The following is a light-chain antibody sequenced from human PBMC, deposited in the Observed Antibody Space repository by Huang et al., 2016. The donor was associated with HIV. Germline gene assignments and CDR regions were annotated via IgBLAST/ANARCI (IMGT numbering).Light chain of an antibody. V-gene: IGKV3-15*01. J-gene: IGKJ4*01. CDR1: QSVSDN. Sequence: EIVMTQSPPTLSVSPGERAALSCRASQSVSDNLAGYQQKPGQAPRVLIYGASTRATGIPARFSGSGSETEFTLTIRSLQSEDVAVYYCQQYSRWPPAFGGGTKVEIK. CDR3: QQYSRWPPA. CDR2: GAS.